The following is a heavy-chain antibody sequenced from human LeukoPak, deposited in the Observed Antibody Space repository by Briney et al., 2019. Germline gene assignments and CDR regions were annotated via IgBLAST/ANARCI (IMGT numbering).Heavy chain of an antibody. V-gene: IGHV6-1*01. J-gene: IGHJ4*02. CDR1: GDSLSNNNVA. Sequence: SQTLSLTCTISGDSLSNNNVAWHWIRQSPSRVLEGLGRTYYRSKWNTDYAVSVKSRITINSDTSKNQFSLKLNAVTPEDTAVYYCARGCYSSFDYWDQGTLVTVSS. CDR3: ARGCYSSFDY. CDR2: TYYRSKWNT. D-gene: IGHD5-18*01.